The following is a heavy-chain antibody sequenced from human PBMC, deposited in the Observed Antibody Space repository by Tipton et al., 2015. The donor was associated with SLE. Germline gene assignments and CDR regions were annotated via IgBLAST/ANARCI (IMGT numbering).Heavy chain of an antibody. V-gene: IGHV5-51*03. CDR1: GYSFTTYW. D-gene: IGHD3-22*01. Sequence: QLVQSGAEVKKPGESLKISCKGSGYSFTTYWIGWVRQMPGKGLEWMGIIYPGDSDTTYSPSFQGQVTISADKSISTAYLQWSSLKASDTAMYYCARRKYDSSGYFHDTFDIWGQGTMVTVSS. J-gene: IGHJ3*02. CDR2: IYPGDSDT. CDR3: ARRKYDSSGYFHDTFDI.